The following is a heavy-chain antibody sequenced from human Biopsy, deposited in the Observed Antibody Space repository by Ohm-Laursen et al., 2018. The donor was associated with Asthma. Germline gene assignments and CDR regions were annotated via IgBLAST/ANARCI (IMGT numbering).Heavy chain of an antibody. CDR3: ARTTYGHDGFDP. CDR1: GGSINIGDYY. D-gene: IGHD4-17*01. CDR2: IYYSGST. V-gene: IGHV4-31*03. Sequence: SDTLSLTCTVSGGSINIGDYYWSWIRQHPVKGLEWIGHIYYSGSTYYNPSLKSRVSISLDTSKNQLSLSLTSVTAADTAVYYCARTTYGHDGFDPWGQGTLVTVSS. J-gene: IGHJ5*02.